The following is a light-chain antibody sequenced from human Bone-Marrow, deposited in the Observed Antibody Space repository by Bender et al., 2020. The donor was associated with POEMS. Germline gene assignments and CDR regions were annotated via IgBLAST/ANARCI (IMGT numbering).Light chain of an antibody. Sequence: QSALTQPASVSGSPGQSITISCTATGSDLGVYHIFSWYIQHPGKAPKLVIFDVSNRHSGVSSRFSGYKTGNTASLTISGLQAEDEADYYCSSYSSSTTPWVFGGGTKLTVL. J-gene: IGLJ3*02. V-gene: IGLV2-14*01. CDR3: SSYSSSTTPWV. CDR1: GSDLGVYHI. CDR2: DVS.